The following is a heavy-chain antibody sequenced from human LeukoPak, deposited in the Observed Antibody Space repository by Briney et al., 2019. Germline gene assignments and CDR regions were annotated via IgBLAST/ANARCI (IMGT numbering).Heavy chain of an antibody. CDR3: ARSHFYHYGMDV. D-gene: IGHD2-2*01. V-gene: IGHV3-48*02. J-gene: IGHJ6*02. CDR1: GFSFSTYT. CDR2: ISSSSRTI. Sequence: GGSLRLSCAASGFSFSTYTVSWVRQAPGKGLEWVSSISSSSRTIYYADSVKNRFTISRDNAKNSLYLQMNSLRDEDTAVYRCARSHFYHYGMDVWGQGTTVTVSS.